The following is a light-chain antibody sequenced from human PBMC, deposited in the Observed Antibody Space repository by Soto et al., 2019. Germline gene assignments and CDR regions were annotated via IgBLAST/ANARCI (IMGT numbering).Light chain of an antibody. J-gene: IGLJ2*01. Sequence: QSALTQPASVSGSPGQSITISCNGTSSDVGGYNYVSWYQQYPGKAPKLMIYDVSNRPSGVSSRFSGSKSGNTASLTISGLQADDEADYYCNSNTSRNPLVVFGGGTKLTVL. CDR2: DVS. CDR3: NSNTSRNPLVV. CDR1: SSDVGGYNY. V-gene: IGLV2-14*03.